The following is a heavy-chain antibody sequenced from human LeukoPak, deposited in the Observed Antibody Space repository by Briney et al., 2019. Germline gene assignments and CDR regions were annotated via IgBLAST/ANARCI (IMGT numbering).Heavy chain of an antibody. Sequence: GASVKVSCKVSGYTLTELSMQWVRQAPGKGLEWMGGFDPEDGETIYAQKFQGRVTMTEDTSTDTAYMELSSLRSEDMAVDYCATTKLPVRVLAGGYYYMDVWGKGTTVTVSS. J-gene: IGHJ6*03. V-gene: IGHV1-24*01. CDR3: ATTKLPVRVLAGGYYYMDV. CDR2: FDPEDGET. CDR1: GYTLTELS. D-gene: IGHD2-8*01.